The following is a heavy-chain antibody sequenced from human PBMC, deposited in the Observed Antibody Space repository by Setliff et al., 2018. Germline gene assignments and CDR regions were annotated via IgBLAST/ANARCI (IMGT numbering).Heavy chain of an antibody. CDR3: ARVIYFYYMDV. CDR1: GFALSTYR. V-gene: IGHV3-48*01. J-gene: IGHJ6*03. CDR2: ITSSSSTI. Sequence: PGGSLRLSCAASGFALSTYRMNWVRQAPGKGLEWVSYITSSSSTIDYADSVKGRFTISRDDAKNSLYLQMNSLRAEDTAVYYCARVIYFYYMDVWGKGTTVTVSS.